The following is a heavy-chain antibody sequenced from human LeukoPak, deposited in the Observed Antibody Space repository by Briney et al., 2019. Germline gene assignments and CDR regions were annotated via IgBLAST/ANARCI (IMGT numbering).Heavy chain of an antibody. Sequence: PSETLSLTCTVSGGSISSYYWSWIRQPSGKGLEWIGYIYYSGSTNYNPSLKSRVTISVDTSKNQFSLKLSSVTAADTAVYYCARSSGYVLGAFDYWGQGTLVTVSS. J-gene: IGHJ4*02. CDR2: IYYSGST. V-gene: IGHV4-59*01. CDR3: ARSSGYVLGAFDY. CDR1: GGSISSYY. D-gene: IGHD5-12*01.